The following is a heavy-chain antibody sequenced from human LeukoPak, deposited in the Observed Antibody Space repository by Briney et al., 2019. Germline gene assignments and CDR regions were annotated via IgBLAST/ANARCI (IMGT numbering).Heavy chain of an antibody. J-gene: IGHJ3*02. CDR1: GFTFSSYS. CDR3: ARVKSSGSYRGGGAFDI. D-gene: IGHD3-10*01. CDR2: ISSSSSYI. Sequence: GGSLRPSCAASGFTFSSYSMNWVRQAPGKGLEWVSSISSSSSYIYYADSVKGRFTISRDNAKNSLYLQMNSLRAEDTAVYYCARVKSSGSYRGGGAFDIWGQETMVTVSS. V-gene: IGHV3-21*01.